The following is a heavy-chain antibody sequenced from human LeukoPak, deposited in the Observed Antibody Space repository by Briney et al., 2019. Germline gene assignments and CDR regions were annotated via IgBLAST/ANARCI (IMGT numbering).Heavy chain of an antibody. CDR2: TYYRSKWYN. V-gene: IGHV6-1*01. CDR1: GDSVSSNSVA. Sequence: SQILSLTCAISGDSVSSNSVAWNWIRQSPSRGLELLGRTYYRSKWYNDYAVSVKSRITINPDTSKNQFSLQLSSVTPEDTAVYFCARGWYYFDYWGQGTLVTVSS. D-gene: IGHD6-19*01. J-gene: IGHJ4*02. CDR3: ARGWYYFDY.